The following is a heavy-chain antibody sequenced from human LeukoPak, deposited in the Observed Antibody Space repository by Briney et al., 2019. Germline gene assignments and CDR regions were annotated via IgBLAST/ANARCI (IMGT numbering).Heavy chain of an antibody. CDR2: INPSGGST. Sequence: TFTXXXMHWVRQAPGQGLEWMGIINPSGGSTSLAQKFQGRVTMTRDTSTSTVYMELSSLRSEDTAVYYCARGPHYYDSSGPAHIWGQGTMVTVSS. CDR3: ARGPHYYDSSGPAHI. CDR1: TFTXXX. D-gene: IGHD3-22*01. V-gene: IGHV1-46*01. J-gene: IGHJ3*02.